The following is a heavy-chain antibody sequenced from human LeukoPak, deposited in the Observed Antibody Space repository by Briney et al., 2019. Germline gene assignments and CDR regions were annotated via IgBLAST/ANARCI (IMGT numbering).Heavy chain of an antibody. J-gene: IGHJ3*02. CDR1: VDSDSINSPA. Sequence: SQTLSLTCAISVDSDSINSPAWNWIRQSPSRGLDWVGRTYYRSKEYNDYAVSVKRRITINPDTYKNQFSLRLNTVTPEDTGVYYCVSLALTRERRGAFDIWGQGTMVTVSS. D-gene: IGHD4/OR15-4a*01. V-gene: IGHV6-1*01. CDR3: VSLALTRERRGAFDI. CDR2: TYYRSKEYN.